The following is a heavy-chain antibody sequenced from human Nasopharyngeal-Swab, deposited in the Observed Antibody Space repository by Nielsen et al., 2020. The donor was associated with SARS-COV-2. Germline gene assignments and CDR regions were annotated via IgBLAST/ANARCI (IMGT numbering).Heavy chain of an antibody. V-gene: IGHV4-59*01. D-gene: IGHD3-10*01. CDR1: GGSISSYY. J-gene: IGHJ5*02. Sequence: SETLSLTCTVSGGSISSYYSSWIRQPPGKGLEWIGYIYYSGSTNYNPSLKSRVTISVDTSKKQFSLKLSSVTAADTAVYYCASSESLNWFDPWGQGTLVTVSS. CDR2: IYYSGST. CDR3: ASSESLNWFDP.